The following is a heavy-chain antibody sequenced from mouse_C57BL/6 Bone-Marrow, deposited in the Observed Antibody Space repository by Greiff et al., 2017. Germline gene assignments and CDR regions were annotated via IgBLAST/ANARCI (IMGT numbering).Heavy chain of an antibody. D-gene: IGHD4-1*01. V-gene: IGHV1-19*01. Sequence: VQLQQSGPVLVKPGASVKMSCKASGYTFTDYYMNWVKQSHGKSLEWIGVINPYNGGTSYNQKFKGKATLTVDKSSSTAYMELNSLTSEDSAVYYCARYGTRTWFAYWGQGTLVTVSA. CDR2: INPYNGGT. CDR3: ARYGTRTWFAY. CDR1: GYTFTDYY. J-gene: IGHJ3*01.